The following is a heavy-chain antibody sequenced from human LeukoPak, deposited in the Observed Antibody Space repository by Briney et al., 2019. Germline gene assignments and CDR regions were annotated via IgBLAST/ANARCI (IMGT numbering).Heavy chain of an antibody. J-gene: IGHJ4*02. Sequence: PSETLSLTCTVSGGSISSSNYYWGWIRQPPGKGLEWIGTIYYSGNTYYNPSLKSRVTISVDTSKNQFSLKLSSVTAADTAVYYCVRTTATSQYGSVYFDNWGQGTLVTVSS. CDR1: GGSISSSNYY. CDR2: IYYSGNT. V-gene: IGHV4-39*01. CDR3: VRTTATSQYGSVYFDN. D-gene: IGHD3-10*01.